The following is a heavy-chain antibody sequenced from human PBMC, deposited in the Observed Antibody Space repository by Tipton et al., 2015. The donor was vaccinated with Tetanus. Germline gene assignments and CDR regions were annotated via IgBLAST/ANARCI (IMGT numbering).Heavy chain of an antibody. V-gene: IGHV3-43D*04. CDR3: AKDGKYSRPLAGGMDV. D-gene: IGHD6-6*01. CDR2: ISWDGGST. Sequence: SLRLSCAASGFTFDDYAMHWVRQAPGKGLEWVSLISWDGGSTYYADSVKGRFTISRDNSKNSLYLQMNSLRAEDTALYYCAKDGKYSRPLAGGMDVWGQGTTVTVSS. J-gene: IGHJ6*02. CDR1: GFTFDDYA.